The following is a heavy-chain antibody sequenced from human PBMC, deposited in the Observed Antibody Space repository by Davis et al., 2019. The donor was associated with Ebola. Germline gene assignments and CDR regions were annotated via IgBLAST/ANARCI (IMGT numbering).Heavy chain of an antibody. CDR3: ARSTSGYDYFGY. J-gene: IGHJ4*02. V-gene: IGHV3-23*01. CDR2: ISSGAVST. D-gene: IGHD5-12*01. CDR1: GFTFSSYA. Sequence: PGGSLRLSCAASGFTFSSYAMNWVRQAPGKGLDWVSTISSGAVSTYYADSVKGRFTISRDNSKNTLYLQMNSLRAEDTAVYYCARSTSGYDYFGYWGQGTLVTVSS.